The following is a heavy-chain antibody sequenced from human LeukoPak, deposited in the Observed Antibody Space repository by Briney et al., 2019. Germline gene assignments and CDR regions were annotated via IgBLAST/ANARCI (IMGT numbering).Heavy chain of an antibody. D-gene: IGHD6-13*01. CDR2: INSDGSDT. CDR3: TTSPATDDY. Sequence: GGSLRLSCAASGFPIRNYGMHWARKAPGKGVVWGSRINSDGSDTIYADSVKGRFTISRDNAKNTLYLQMNSMRVEDTAVYYCTTSPATDDYWGQGTLVTVSS. CDR1: GFPIRNYG. J-gene: IGHJ4*02. V-gene: IGHV3-74*01.